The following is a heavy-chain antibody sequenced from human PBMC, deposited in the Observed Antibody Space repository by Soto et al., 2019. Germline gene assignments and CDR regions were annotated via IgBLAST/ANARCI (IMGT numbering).Heavy chain of an antibody. CDR2: INPNSGGT. V-gene: IGHV1-2*04. CDR1: GYTFTGYY. Sequence: ASVKVSCKASGYTFTGYYMHWVRQAPGQGLEWMGWINPNSGGTNYAQKFQGWVTMTRDTSISTAYMELSRLRSDDTAVYYCARGHYYDSSGVHVAYYYYGMDVWGQGTTVTVSS. D-gene: IGHD3-22*01. J-gene: IGHJ6*02. CDR3: ARGHYYDSSGVHVAYYYYGMDV.